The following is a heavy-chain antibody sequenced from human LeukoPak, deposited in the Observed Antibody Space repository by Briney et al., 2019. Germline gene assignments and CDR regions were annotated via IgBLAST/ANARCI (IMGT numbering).Heavy chain of an antibody. Sequence: AGRSLRLSCAASGFSFNNYALHWVHQAPGKGLEWVAFISYDGTNKYYADSVKGRFTISRDNAKNTLYLQMNSLRAEDTAVYYCARDDYDSSGYYPIDYWGQGALVTVSS. CDR1: GFSFNNYA. CDR2: ISYDGTNK. J-gene: IGHJ4*02. V-gene: IGHV3-30-3*01. CDR3: ARDDYDSSGYYPIDY. D-gene: IGHD3-22*01.